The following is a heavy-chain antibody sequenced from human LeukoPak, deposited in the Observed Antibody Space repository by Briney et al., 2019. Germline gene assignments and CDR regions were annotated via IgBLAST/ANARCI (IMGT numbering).Heavy chain of an antibody. CDR1: GGSLTNNY. J-gene: IGHJ1*01. CDR3: ARHTSYGGNSAFGD. Sequence: PSETLSLTCTVSGGSLTNNYWSWIRRPPGEGLEWIAYIYYTGTTNYNPSLRSRVTISIDTSKNHFSLKVYPVTAADTAVYYCARHTSYGGNSAFGDWGQGTLVTVSS. CDR2: IYYTGTT. D-gene: IGHD4-23*01. V-gene: IGHV4-59*08.